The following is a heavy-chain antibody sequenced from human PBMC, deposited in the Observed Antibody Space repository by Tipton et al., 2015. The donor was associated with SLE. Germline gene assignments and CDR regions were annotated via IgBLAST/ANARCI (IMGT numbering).Heavy chain of an antibody. J-gene: IGHJ3*01. CDR2: VYSDGRT. V-gene: IGHV3-53*05. CDR1: GFIVSSNY. CDR3: AGGDFEAQDAFDF. D-gene: IGHD2-21*01. Sequence: SLRLSCAASGFIVSSNYMSWVRQAPGKGLEWVSVVYSDGRTYNSFSVRDRFTVSRDNAKNMVFLQMTSLRVDDTAVYYCAGGDFEAQDAFDFWGQGRMVAV.